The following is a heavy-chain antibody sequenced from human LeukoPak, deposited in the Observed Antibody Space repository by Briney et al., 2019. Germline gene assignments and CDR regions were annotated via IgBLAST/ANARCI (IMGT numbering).Heavy chain of an antibody. J-gene: IGHJ5*02. CDR2: INHSGST. CDR1: GGSFSGYY. CDR3: AREGFCTNGVCLPPPSAFWFDP. V-gene: IGHV4-34*01. D-gene: IGHD2-8*01. Sequence: SETLSLTCAVYGGSFSGYYWCWIRKPPGKGLEWIGEINHSGSTNYNPSLKSRVTISVDTSKNQFSLRLSSVTAADTAVYYCAREGFCTNGVCLPPPSAFWFDPWGQGTLVTVSS.